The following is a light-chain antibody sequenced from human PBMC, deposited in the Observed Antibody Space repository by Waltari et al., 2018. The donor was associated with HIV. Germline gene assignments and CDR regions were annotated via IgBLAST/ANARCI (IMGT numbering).Light chain of an antibody. CDR3: MLFFRTSYL. Sequence: QTVVTQEPSLTVSPGGTITLTCRSATGPVGNVHYVNWFQQKPGQPPRPLIYSSTRRHPLTPERFSGSLVGDRAALTLSNVWPEDQADYYCMLFFRTSYLFGGGTKVTVL. CDR2: SST. J-gene: IGLJ2*01. CDR1: TGPVGNVHY. V-gene: IGLV7-43*01.